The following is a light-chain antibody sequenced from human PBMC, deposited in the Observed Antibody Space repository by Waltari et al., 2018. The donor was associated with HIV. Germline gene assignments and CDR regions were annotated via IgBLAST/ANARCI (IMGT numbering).Light chain of an antibody. J-gene: IGLJ2*01. V-gene: IGLV1-44*01. Sequence: QSVLTQPPSVSGTPGQRVTISCSGRNSNIGSNTVNWYRQFPGTAPKLLIDGNNQRPPVVPDRSSGAKSGTSASLAITGLQSEDEAEYYCAAWDDSRSGEVVFGAGTKLTFL. CDR3: AAWDDSRSGEVV. CDR1: NSNIGSNT. CDR2: GNN.